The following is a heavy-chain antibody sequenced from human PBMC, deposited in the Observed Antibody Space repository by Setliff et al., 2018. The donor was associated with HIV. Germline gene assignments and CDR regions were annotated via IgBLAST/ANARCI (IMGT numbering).Heavy chain of an antibody. CDR2: IYSSGSA. Sequence: SETLSLTCTVSGGSISSGSHYWNWVRQSAGKGLEWIGRIYSSGSANYNPSLNSRVSISVDTSKNQFSLKLNSVTAADTAVYFCARDKGGTYDGMYYYYYMDVWGKGTTVTVSS. J-gene: IGHJ6*03. CDR3: ARDKGGTYDGMYYYYYMDV. CDR1: GGSISSGSHY. V-gene: IGHV4-61*02. D-gene: IGHD1-26*01.